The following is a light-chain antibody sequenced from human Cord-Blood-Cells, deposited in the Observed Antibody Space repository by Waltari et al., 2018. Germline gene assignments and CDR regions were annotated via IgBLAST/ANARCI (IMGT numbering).Light chain of an antibody. CDR2: EVS. V-gene: IGLV2-23*02. CDR1: SSEVGSYNL. J-gene: IGLJ1*01. CDR3: CSYAGSSTFV. Sequence: QSALTQPASVSGSPGQSITISCTGTSSEVGSYNLFSWYQQHPGKAPKLMIYEVSKRPSGVSNRFSGSKSGNTASLTISGLQAEDEADYYCCSYAGSSTFVFGTGTKVTVL.